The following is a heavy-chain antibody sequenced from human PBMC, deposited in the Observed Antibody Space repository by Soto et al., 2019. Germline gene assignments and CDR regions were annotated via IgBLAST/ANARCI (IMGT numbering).Heavy chain of an antibody. Sequence: TLSVTKTVYGGSLVDYCWSWISEQPEQWLEWIGEINHSGSTNYSPSLKSRVTISVDTSKNQFSLKLSSVTAADTAVYYRARGRGYLVATITGKYNRFDPWGQGSLVTASS. V-gene: IGHV4-34*01. D-gene: IGHD5-12*01. CDR2: INHSGST. CDR1: GGSLVDYC. J-gene: IGHJ5*02. CDR3: ARGRGYLVATITGKYNRFDP.